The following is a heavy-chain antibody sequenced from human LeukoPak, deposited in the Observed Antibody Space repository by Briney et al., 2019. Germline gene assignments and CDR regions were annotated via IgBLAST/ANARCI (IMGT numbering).Heavy chain of an antibody. Sequence: RVASVKVSCKASGYTFTSYGISWVRQAPGQGLEWMGWNSAYNGNTNYAQKLQGRVTMTTDTSTSTAYMELRSLRSDDTAVYYCARGYYYDSSGYYYVRHLDYRGQGTLVTVSS. CDR2: NSAYNGNT. CDR3: ARGYYYDSSGYYYVRHLDY. V-gene: IGHV1-18*01. D-gene: IGHD3-22*01. J-gene: IGHJ4*02. CDR1: GYTFTSYG.